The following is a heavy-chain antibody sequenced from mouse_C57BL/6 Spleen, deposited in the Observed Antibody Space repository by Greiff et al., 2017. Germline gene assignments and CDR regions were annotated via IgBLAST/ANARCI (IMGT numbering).Heavy chain of an antibody. D-gene: IGHD1-1*02. J-gene: IGHJ4*01. Sequence: EVMLVESGGGLVQPGGSLKLSCAASGFTFSDYGMAWVRQAPRKGPEWVAFISNLAYSIYYADTVTGRFTISRENAKNTLYLEMSSLRSEDTAMYYCARRGGRYAMDYWGQGTSVTVSS. CDR2: ISNLAYSI. CDR1: GFTFSDYG. CDR3: ARRGGRYAMDY. V-gene: IGHV5-15*01.